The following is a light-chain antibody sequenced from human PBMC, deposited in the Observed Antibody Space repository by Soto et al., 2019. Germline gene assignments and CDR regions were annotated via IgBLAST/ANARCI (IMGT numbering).Light chain of an antibody. V-gene: IGLV2-23*02. CDR1: SSDVGTYNL. J-gene: IGLJ1*01. CDR2: GVN. CDR3: CSYAGTRNSYV. Sequence: QSALTQPASLSGSPGQSITISCTGTSSDVGTYNLVSWYQQPPGKAPKLIIYGVNERPSGVSNRFSGSKSGHTASLTISGLQAEDEADYYCCSYAGTRNSYVFGPGTKLTVL.